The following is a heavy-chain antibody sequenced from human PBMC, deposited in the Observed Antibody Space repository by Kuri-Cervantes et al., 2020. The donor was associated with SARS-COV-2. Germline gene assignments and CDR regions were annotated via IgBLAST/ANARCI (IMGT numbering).Heavy chain of an antibody. D-gene: IGHD3-9*01. CDR1: GYTFTSYD. J-gene: IGHJ4*02. CDR3: ARDHSRYFDWLPRRTFDY. V-gene: IGHV1-8*01. Sequence: ASVKVSCKASGYTFTSYDINWVRQATGQGLEWMGWMNPNSGNTGYAQKFQGRVTITADKSTSTAYMELSSLRSEDTAVYYCARDHSRYFDWLPRRTFDYWGQGTLVTVSS. CDR2: MNPNSGNT.